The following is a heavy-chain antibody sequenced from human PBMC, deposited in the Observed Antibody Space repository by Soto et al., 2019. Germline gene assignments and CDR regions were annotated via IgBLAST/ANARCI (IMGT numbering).Heavy chain of an antibody. D-gene: IGHD2-8*02. J-gene: IGHJ4*02. CDR2: INPVGSGG. CDR1: GFTLCNFL. Sequence: PGGALRLPRAAPGFTLCNFLMTLGRRAPGKGLEGVASINPVGSGGLYVDSVKGRFTVSRDNAKNSLYLQMNNLRAEDTAMYYCARLYGGVSTFDYWGQGALVTVSS. V-gene: IGHV3-7*01. CDR3: ARLYGGVSTFDY.